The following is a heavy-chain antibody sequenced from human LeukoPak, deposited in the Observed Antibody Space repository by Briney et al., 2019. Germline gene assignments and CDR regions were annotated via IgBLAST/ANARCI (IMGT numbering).Heavy chain of an antibody. CDR3: ARDYGGGNWFDP. J-gene: IGHJ5*02. V-gene: IGHV1-24*01. CDR2: FDPEDGET. D-gene: IGHD4-23*01. Sequence: ASVKVSCKVSGYTLTELSMHWVRQAPGKGLEWMGGFDPEDGETIYAQKFQGRVTMTEDTSTDTAYMELRSLRSDDTAVYYCARDYGGGNWFDPWGQGTLVTVSS. CDR1: GYTLTELS.